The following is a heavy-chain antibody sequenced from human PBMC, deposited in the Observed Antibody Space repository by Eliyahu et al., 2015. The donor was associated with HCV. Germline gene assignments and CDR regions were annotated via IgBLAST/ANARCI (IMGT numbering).Heavy chain of an antibody. J-gene: IGHJ4*02. CDR3: ARIGAPSHWASFDY. D-gene: IGHD1-26*01. CDR1: GGSFSGYY. Sequence: QVQLQQWGAGLLKPSETLSLTCAVYGGSFSGYYWSWIRQPPGKGLEWSGEINHSGSTNYNPSLKSRVTISVDTSKNQFSLKLSSVTAADTAVYYCARIGAPSHWASFDYWGQGTLVTVSS. CDR2: INHSGST. V-gene: IGHV4-34*01.